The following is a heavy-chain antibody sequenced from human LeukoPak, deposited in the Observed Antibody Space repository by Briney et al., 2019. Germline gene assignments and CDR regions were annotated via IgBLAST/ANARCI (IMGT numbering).Heavy chain of an antibody. D-gene: IGHD1-7*01. CDR1: DGTFSSYA. CDR2: IIPIFGTA. V-gene: IGHV1-69*13. Sequence: ASVKVSCKASDGTFSSYAISWVRQAPGQGLEWMGGIIPIFGTANYAQKFQGRVTITADESTSTAYMELSSLRSEDTAVYYCASESDAGTTGLDVWGKGTTVTVSS. CDR3: ASESDAGTTGLDV. J-gene: IGHJ6*04.